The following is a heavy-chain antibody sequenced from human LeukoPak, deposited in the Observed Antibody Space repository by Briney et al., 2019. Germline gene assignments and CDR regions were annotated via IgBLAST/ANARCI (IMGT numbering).Heavy chain of an antibody. V-gene: IGHV1-46*01. CDR3: ARAWGDYLLGDDAFDI. CDR1: GYTFTSYY. J-gene: IGHJ3*02. CDR2: INPSGGST. Sequence: ASVKVSCKASGYTFTSYYMHWVRQAPGQGLEWMGIINPSGGSTSYAQKFQGRVTMTRDTSTSTVYMELSSQRSEDTAVYYCARAWGDYLLGDDAFDIWGQGTMVTVSS. D-gene: IGHD4-17*01.